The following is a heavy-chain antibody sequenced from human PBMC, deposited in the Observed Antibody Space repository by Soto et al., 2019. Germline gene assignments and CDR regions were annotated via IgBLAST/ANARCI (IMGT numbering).Heavy chain of an antibody. CDR2: IYNSGST. V-gene: IGHV4-30-4*01. CDR3: ARGPSADKVDR. D-gene: IGHD5-12*01. J-gene: IGHJ5*02. CDR1: GGFITSGDYY. Sequence: SETLSLTCAVSGGFITSGDYYWSWIRQPPGKGLEWIGHIYNSGSTYNNPSLKSRASISVDTSNNQFSLNLSSMTAADTAVYYCARGPSADKVDRWGQGILVTVSS.